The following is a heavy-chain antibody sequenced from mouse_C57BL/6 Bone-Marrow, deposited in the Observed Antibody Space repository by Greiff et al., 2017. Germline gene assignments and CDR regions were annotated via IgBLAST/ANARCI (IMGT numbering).Heavy chain of an antibody. V-gene: IGHV1-55*01. D-gene: IGHD4-1*01. Sequence: QVQLQQPGAELVKPGASVTMSCKASGYTFTSYWITWVKQRPGQGLEWIGDIYPGSGSTNYNEKFKSKATLTVDTSSRTAYMQLSSLTSEDSAVYYCASRELGRYYVMDYWGQGTSVTVSS. CDR2: IYPGSGST. J-gene: IGHJ4*01. CDR3: ASRELGRYYVMDY. CDR1: GYTFTSYW.